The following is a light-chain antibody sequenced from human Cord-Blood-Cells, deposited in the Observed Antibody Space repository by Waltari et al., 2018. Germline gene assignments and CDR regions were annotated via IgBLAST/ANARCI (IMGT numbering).Light chain of an antibody. Sequence: EIVMTPSPATLSAPPGDSATLSYRAHQSVSSNFAWYNQKPGQALRLLIYGAPTRATGIPARFSGSGSETDFTLTISSLQSEDFAVYYGQQNNNWPYTFGHGTKLEIK. V-gene: IGKV3-15*01. CDR3: QQNNNWPYT. CDR1: QSVSSN. J-gene: IGKJ2*01. CDR2: GAP.